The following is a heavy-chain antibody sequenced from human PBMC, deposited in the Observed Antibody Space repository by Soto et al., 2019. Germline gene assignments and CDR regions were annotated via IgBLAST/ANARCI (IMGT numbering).Heavy chain of an antibody. CDR3: ARDRSSSWYNGTFDFDS. J-gene: IGHJ4*02. CDR2: IIPLFDAT. D-gene: IGHD6-19*01. Sequence: QVQLVQSGAEVRKPGSSVKVSYKASGGTFTTYDISWVRQAPGQGLEWMGGIIPLFDATKYAQKFQGRVTITADKSTGTAYMELSSLRSEDTAMYYCARDRSSSWYNGTFDFDSWGQGTLVTVSS. CDR1: GGTFTTYD. V-gene: IGHV1-69*06.